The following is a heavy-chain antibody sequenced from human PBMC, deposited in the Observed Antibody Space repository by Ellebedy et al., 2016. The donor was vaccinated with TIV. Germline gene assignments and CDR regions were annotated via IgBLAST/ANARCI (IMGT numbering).Heavy chain of an antibody. Sequence: ASVKVSCXASGYTFTSYGISWVRQAPGQGLEWMGWISTYNGNTNYAQKLQGRVTMTTDTSTSTAYMELRSPRSDDTAVYYCAREGSWYSSSWSDYWGQGTLVTVSS. D-gene: IGHD6-13*01. CDR1: GYTFTSYG. J-gene: IGHJ4*02. CDR2: ISTYNGNT. CDR3: AREGSWYSSSWSDY. V-gene: IGHV1-18*01.